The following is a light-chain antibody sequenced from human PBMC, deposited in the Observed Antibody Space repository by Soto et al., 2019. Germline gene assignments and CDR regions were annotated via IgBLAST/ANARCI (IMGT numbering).Light chain of an antibody. CDR3: QQYGSSPPYT. CDR1: QSVSGSY. CDR2: GAS. Sequence: ETGLTQSPGTLSVSPGERATLSCWASQSVSGSYLAWYQQKPGQAPRLLIYGASSRATGIPDRFTGSGSVTDFTLTISRLEPEDFAVYYCQQYGSSPPYTFGQGTKLEIK. V-gene: IGKV3-20*01. J-gene: IGKJ2*01.